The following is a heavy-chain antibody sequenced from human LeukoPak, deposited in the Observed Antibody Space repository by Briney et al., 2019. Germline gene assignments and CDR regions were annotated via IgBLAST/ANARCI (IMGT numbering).Heavy chain of an antibody. CDR1: GGSISCGDYY. CDR2: IYYSGST. V-gene: IGHV4-30-4*01. D-gene: IGHD1-7*01. J-gene: IGHJ4*02. Sequence: PSQTLSLTCTVSGGSISCGDYYWSWIRQPPGKGLEWIGYIYYSGSTSYNPSLKSRVTMSVDTSKNQFSLKLSSVTPADTAVYYCARVQRAGTTDYWGQGTLVTVSS. CDR3: ARVQRAGTTDY.